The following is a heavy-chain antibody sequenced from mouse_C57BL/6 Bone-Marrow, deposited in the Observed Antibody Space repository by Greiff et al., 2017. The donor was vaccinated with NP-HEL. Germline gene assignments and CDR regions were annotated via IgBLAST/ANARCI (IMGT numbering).Heavy chain of an antibody. CDR1: GYTFTDYN. Sequence: EVMLVESGPELVKPGASVKIPCKASGYTFTDYNMDWVKQSHGKSLEWIGDINPNNGGTIYNQKFKGKATLTVDKSSSTAYMELRSLTSEDTAVYYWARSGGGGFRISWFAYWGQGTLVTVSA. V-gene: IGHV1-18*01. CDR3: ARSGGGGFRISWFAY. CDR2: INPNNGGT. J-gene: IGHJ3*01. D-gene: IGHD1-3*01.